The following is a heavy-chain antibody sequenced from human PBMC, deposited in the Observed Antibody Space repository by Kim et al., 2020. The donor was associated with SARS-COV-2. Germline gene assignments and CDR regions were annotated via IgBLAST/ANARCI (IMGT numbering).Heavy chain of an antibody. CDR2: ITFDGSNK. Sequence: GGSLRLSCAASGFIFSNYGIHWVHQAPGKGLEWVAVITFDGSNKYYADVVKGRFTISRDNSKNTLFLQMNSLRAEDTALYYCAKDSYVSGTYYIHTYYYSMDVWGQGTTVTVSS. V-gene: IGHV3-30*18. D-gene: IGHD3-10*01. CDR3: AKDSYVSGTYYIHTYYYSMDV. J-gene: IGHJ6*02. CDR1: GFIFSNYG.